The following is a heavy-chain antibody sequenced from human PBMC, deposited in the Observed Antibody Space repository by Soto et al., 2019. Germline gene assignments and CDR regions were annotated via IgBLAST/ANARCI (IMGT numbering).Heavy chain of an antibody. CDR3: ARDSVRYCGGDCYSDY. V-gene: IGHV3-33*01. CDR1: GFTFSSYG. J-gene: IGHJ4*02. Sequence: GGSLRLSCAASGFTFSSYGMHWVRQAPGKGLEWVAVIWYDGSNKYYADSVKGRFTISRDNSKNTLYLQMNSLRAEDTAVYYCARDSVRYCGGDCYSDYWGQGTLVTVSS. CDR2: IWYDGSNK. D-gene: IGHD2-21*02.